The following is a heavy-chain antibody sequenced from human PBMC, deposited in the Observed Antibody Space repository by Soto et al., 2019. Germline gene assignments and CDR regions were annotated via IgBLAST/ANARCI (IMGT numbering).Heavy chain of an antibody. CDR1: GGSISSSSYY. CDR3: ARPTAEDYYDSSGYHNWFDP. Sequence: SETLSLTCTVSGGSISSSSYYWGWIRQPPGKGLEWIGSIYYSGSTYYNPSLKSRVTISVDTSKNQFSLKLSSVTAADTAVYYCARPTAEDYYDSSGYHNWFDPWGQGTLVTVSS. V-gene: IGHV4-39*01. CDR2: IYYSGST. J-gene: IGHJ5*02. D-gene: IGHD3-22*01.